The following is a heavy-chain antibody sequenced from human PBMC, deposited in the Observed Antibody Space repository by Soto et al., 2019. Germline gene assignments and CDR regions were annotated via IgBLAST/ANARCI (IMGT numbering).Heavy chain of an antibody. CDR3: ARDRAHKEAFDI. CDR1: GFTFSSYG. J-gene: IGHJ3*02. V-gene: IGHV3-48*01. CDR2: ISSSSSTK. Sequence: GGSLRLSCAASGFTFSSYGMHWVRQAPGKGLEWVSYISSSSSTKYYADSVKGRFTISRDNAKNSLYLQMNSLRAEDTAVYYCARDRAHKEAFDIWGQGTMVTV.